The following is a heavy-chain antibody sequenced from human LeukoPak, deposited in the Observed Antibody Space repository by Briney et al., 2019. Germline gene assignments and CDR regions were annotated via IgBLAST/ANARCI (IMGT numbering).Heavy chain of an antibody. J-gene: IGHJ4*02. CDR3: ARAVAVAEFDY. CDR2: IIPILGIA. CDR1: GGTFSSYA. V-gene: IGHV1-69*04. Sequence: ASVKVSCKASGGTFSSYAISWVRQAPGQGLEWMGRIIPILGIANYAQKFQGRVTITADKSTSTAYMELSSLRSEDTAVYYCARAVAVAEFDYWGQGTLVTVSS. D-gene: IGHD6-19*01.